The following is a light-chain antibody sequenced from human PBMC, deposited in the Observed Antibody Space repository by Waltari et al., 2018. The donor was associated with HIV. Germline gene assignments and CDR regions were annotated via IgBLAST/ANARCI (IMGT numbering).Light chain of an antibody. V-gene: IGLV2-14*01. CDR1: NSAVGAYNY. Sequence: QSALTTPASVSGSPGQSITIPCTGTNSAVGAYNYVPWYKKHQGKAHKLMIVEVSDRPSGVSNRFSGSKSGNTASLTISGLQAEDEADYYCSSYTSTSIPVFGGGTKLTVL. CDR2: EVS. J-gene: IGLJ2*01. CDR3: SSYTSTSIPV.